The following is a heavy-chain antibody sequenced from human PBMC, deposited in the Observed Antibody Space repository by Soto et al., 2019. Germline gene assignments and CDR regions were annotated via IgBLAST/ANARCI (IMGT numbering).Heavy chain of an antibody. Sequence: SETLSLTCAVYGGSFSDYYWSWIRQPPWKGLEWIGEINHSGSTNYNPSLKSRVTISVDTSKNQFSLKLSSVTAADTAVYYCAREGRYYASGRFWWFDPWGQGSLVTVSS. V-gene: IGHV4-34*01. CDR1: GGSFSDYY. D-gene: IGHD3-10*01. CDR2: INHSGST. J-gene: IGHJ5*02. CDR3: AREGRYYASGRFWWFDP.